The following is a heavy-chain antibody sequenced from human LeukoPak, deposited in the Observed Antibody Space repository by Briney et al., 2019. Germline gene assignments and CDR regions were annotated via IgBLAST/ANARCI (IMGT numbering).Heavy chain of an antibody. D-gene: IGHD6-13*01. Sequence: SETLSLTCTVSGGSISSSSYYWGWIRQPPGKGLEWIGSIYYSGRTYHNPSLKSRFTISVDTSKNQFSLKLSSVTAADTAVYYCARDAAAAGLYYFDYWGQGTLVTVSS. CDR2: IYYSGRT. CDR3: ARDAAAAGLYYFDY. CDR1: GGSISSSSYY. J-gene: IGHJ4*02. V-gene: IGHV4-39*07.